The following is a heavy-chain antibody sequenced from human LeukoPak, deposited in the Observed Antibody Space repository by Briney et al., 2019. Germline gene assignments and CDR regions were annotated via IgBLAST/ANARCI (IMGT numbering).Heavy chain of an antibody. V-gene: IGHV1-18*01. CDR2: ISAYNCNT. CDR1: GYTFTSYG. D-gene: IGHD4-23*01. J-gene: IGHJ6*03. CDR3: ARASPMVVTFGLLGYYYYMDV. Sequence: ASVKVSCMASGYTFTSYGISWVRQAPGQGLEWMGWISAYNCNTNYPQKLQGRVTMTTDTSTSTAYMELRSLRSDDTAVYYCARASPMVVTFGLLGYYYYMDVWGKGTTVTVSS.